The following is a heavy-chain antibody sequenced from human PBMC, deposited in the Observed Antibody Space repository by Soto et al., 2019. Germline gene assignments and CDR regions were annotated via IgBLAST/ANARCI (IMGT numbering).Heavy chain of an antibody. D-gene: IGHD2-15*01. CDR3: ARVVVVAFVDYDAFDI. CDR1: GGTFSSYA. J-gene: IGHJ3*02. CDR2: IIPIFGTA. V-gene: IGHV1-69*12. Sequence: QVQLVQSGAEVKKPGSSVKVSCKASGGTFSSYAISWVRQAPGQGLEWMGGIIPIFGTANYAQKFQGRVTITADDPTSTAHMELRSLRSEDTAVYYCARVVVVAFVDYDAFDIWGQGTLVTVSS.